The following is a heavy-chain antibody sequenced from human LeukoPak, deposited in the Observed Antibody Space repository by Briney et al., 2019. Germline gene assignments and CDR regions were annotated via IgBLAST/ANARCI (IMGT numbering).Heavy chain of an antibody. J-gene: IGHJ6*02. CDR3: AKDAPIAVAGTGNPYYYGMDV. V-gene: IGHV3-23*01. CDR1: GFTFSSYA. CDR2: ISGSGGST. Sequence: GGSLRLSCAASGFTFSSYAMSWVRQAPGKGLGWVSAISGSGGSTYYADSVKGRFTISRDKSKNTLYLQMNSLRAEDTAVYYCAKDAPIAVAGTGNPYYYGMDVWGQGTTVAVSS. D-gene: IGHD6-19*01.